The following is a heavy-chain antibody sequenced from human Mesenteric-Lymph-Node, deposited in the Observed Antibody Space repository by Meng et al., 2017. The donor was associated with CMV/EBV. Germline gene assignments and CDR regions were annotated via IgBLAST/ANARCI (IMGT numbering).Heavy chain of an antibody. D-gene: IGHD3-10*01. Sequence: QLQLQESGPGLVKPSETLSLTCPVSGGSISSSSYYWGWIRQPPGKGLEWIGSIYYSGSTYYNPSLKSRVTISVDTSKNQFSLKLSSVTAADTAVYYCVRPHYYGSGSSPWFDPWGQGTLVTVSS. CDR3: VRPHYYGSGSSPWFDP. CDR1: GGSISSSSYY. V-gene: IGHV4-39*01. CDR2: IYYSGST. J-gene: IGHJ5*02.